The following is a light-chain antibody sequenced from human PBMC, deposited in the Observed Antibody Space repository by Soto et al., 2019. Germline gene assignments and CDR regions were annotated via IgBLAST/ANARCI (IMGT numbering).Light chain of an antibody. V-gene: IGKV4-1*01. Sequence: DIVMTQSPDSLAVSLGERATINCKSSQSVLYSSNNKNYLAWYQQKPGQPPKLLIYWASTRESGVPDRFSGSGSGKDFTLTISSLQAEDVAVYYCQQYSSTPPTFGPGTKVDIK. J-gene: IGKJ3*01. CDR3: QQYSSTPPT. CDR2: WAS. CDR1: QSVLYSSNNKNY.